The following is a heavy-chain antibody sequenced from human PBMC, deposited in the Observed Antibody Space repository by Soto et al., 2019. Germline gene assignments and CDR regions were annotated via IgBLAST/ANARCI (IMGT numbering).Heavy chain of an antibody. D-gene: IGHD3-3*01. V-gene: IGHV3-30*18. Sequence: GGSLRLSCAASGFTFSSYGMHWVRQAPGKGLEWVAVISYDGSNKYYADSVKGRFTISRDNSKNTLYLQMNSLRAEDTAVYYCAKVSWDATIRFLEWSLDYWGQGTLVTVSS. CDR1: GFTFSSYG. J-gene: IGHJ4*02. CDR3: AKVSWDATIRFLEWSLDY. CDR2: ISYDGSNK.